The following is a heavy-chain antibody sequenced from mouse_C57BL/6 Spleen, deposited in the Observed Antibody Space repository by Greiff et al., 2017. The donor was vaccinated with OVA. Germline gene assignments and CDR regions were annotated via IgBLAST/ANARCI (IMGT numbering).Heavy chain of an antibody. Sequence: VQLKESGPELVKPGASVKLSCKASGYTFTSYDINWVKQRPGQGLEWIGWIYPRDGSTKYNEKFKGKATSTVDTSSSTAYMELHSLTSEDSAVYFCARLPLGSWFAYWGQGTLVTVSA. D-gene: IGHD4-1*01. CDR3: ARLPLGSWFAY. CDR1: GYTFTSYD. CDR2: IYPRDGST. J-gene: IGHJ3*01. V-gene: IGHV1-85*01.